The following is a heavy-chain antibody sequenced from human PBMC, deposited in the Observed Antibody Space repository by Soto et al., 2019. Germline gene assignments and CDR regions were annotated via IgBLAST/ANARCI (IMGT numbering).Heavy chain of an antibody. CDR3: SRGILV. J-gene: IGHJ4*02. Sequence: QVQLQESGPGLVKPSQTLSLTCTVSGGSINSGGYCWSWIRQHPGKGLDWIGCISYGGSTSYKPSLKSRVTISVDTYKNQFSLKLTSVTAADTAVYYCSRGILVWGQGALITVSS. D-gene: IGHD5-18*01. CDR2: ISYGGST. V-gene: IGHV4-31*03. CDR1: GGSINSGGYC.